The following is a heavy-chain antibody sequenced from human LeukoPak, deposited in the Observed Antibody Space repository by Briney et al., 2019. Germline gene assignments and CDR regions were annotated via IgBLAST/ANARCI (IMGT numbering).Heavy chain of an antibody. D-gene: IGHD2/OR15-2a*01. CDR2: IYYSGST. Sequence: SETLSLTCTVSDGSISSGAYYWNWIRQHPGKGLEWIGYIYYSGSTYYNPSLKSRVTMSVDTSKNQFSLKLSSVTAADTAVYYCAREVIEDWFDPWGQGTLVTVSS. CDR1: DGSISSGAYY. V-gene: IGHV4-31*03. J-gene: IGHJ5*02. CDR3: AREVIEDWFDP.